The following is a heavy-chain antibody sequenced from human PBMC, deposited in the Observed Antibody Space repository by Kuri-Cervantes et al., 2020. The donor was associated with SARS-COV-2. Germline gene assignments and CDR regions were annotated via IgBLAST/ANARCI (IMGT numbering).Heavy chain of an antibody. Sequence: SETLSLTCSVSGGSISSGAYSWTWIRQPPGKGLEWIGYIYYSGSTNYNPSLKSRVTISVDTSKNQFSLKLSSVTAADTAVYYCARVGGNCSGGSCYFSGFDYWGQGTLVTVSS. J-gene: IGHJ4*02. CDR1: GGSISSGAYS. CDR3: ARVGGNCSGGSCYFSGFDY. D-gene: IGHD2-15*01. V-gene: IGHV4-61*08. CDR2: IYYSGST.